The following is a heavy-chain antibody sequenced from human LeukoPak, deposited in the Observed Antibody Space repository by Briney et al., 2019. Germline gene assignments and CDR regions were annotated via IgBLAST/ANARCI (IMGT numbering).Heavy chain of an antibody. CDR2: IYYSGST. V-gene: IGHV4-59*01. CDR1: GGSISSYY. Sequence: SETLSLTCTVSGGSISSYYWSWIRQPPGKGLEWIGYIYYSGSTNYNPSLKSRVTISVDTSKNQFSLKLSSVTAADTAVYYCAGGPNYYFDYWGQGTLVTVSS. D-gene: IGHD2-8*01. J-gene: IGHJ4*02. CDR3: AGGPNYYFDY.